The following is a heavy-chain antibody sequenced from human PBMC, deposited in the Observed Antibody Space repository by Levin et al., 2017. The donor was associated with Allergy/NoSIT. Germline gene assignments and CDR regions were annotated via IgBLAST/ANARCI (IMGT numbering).Heavy chain of an antibody. CDR2: ISPSGGST. Sequence: PSGGSLRLSCAASGFTFSSLSMSWDRQAPGKGLEWVSSISPSGGSTYYADSVKGRFTISRDNSKNTLYLQMNSLSAEETAVYYCAKTSRIAAAGTPLYYFDYWGQGTLVTVSS. J-gene: IGHJ4*02. V-gene: IGHV3-23*01. D-gene: IGHD6-13*01. CDR3: AKTSRIAAAGTPLYYFDY. CDR1: GFTFSSLS.